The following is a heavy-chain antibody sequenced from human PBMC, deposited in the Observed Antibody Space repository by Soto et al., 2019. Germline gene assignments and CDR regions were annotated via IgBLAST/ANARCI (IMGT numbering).Heavy chain of an antibody. V-gene: IGHV3-21*01. D-gene: IGHD6-13*01. CDR2: ISSNSAYI. CDR3: PRDASRDSSARGWFDP. J-gene: IGHJ5*02. Sequence: PGGSLRLSCAASGFTFRSFTMNWVRQAPGKGLEWVSTISSNSAYIYYTDALRGRFTISRDNAKNSLHLQMNSLRAEDTAVYYCPRDASRDSSARGWFDPWGTGTLVTVSS. CDR1: GFTFRSFT.